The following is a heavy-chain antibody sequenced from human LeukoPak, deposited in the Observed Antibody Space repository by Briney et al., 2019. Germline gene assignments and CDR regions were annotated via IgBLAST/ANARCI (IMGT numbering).Heavy chain of an antibody. CDR1: GLNFISYS. J-gene: IGHJ4*02. D-gene: IGHD6-6*01. CDR3: ARLASRSY. Sequence: GGSLRLSCAASGLNFISYSMSWVRQAPGKGLEWVSVIRGSGVSTYYADSVKGRFTISRDTSKNTFSLQMNNLRAEDTAVYYCARLASRSYWGQGTLVAVSS. CDR2: IRGSGVST. V-gene: IGHV3-23*01.